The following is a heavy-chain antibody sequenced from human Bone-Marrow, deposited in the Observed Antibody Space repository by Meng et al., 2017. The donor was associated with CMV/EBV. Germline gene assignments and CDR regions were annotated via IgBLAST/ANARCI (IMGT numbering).Heavy chain of an antibody. V-gene: IGHV1-2*02. CDR3: ARRIGGSFHYGMDF. J-gene: IGHJ6*02. D-gene: IGHD1-26*01. Sequence: ASVKVSCKASGYTFTSYGISWVRQAPGQGLEWMGWINPNSGGTNYAQKFQGRVTMTRDTSISTAYMELSSLRSDDTAVYYCARRIGGSFHYGMDFWGPGTTVTFSS. CDR2: INPNSGGT. CDR1: GYTFTSYG.